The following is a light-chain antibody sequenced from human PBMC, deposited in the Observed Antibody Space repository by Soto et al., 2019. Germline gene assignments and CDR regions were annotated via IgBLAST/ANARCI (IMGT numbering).Light chain of an antibody. CDR3: QQYNSYSRT. V-gene: IGKV1-5*03. CDR1: QSISIC. Sequence: DIQMTQSPSTLSASVGDRVTITCRASQSISICLAWYQQKPGKAPKVLIYKASSLESGVPSRFSGSGSGTEFTLTISSLQPDDFATYYCQQYNSYSRTFGQGTKVEIK. CDR2: KAS. J-gene: IGKJ1*01.